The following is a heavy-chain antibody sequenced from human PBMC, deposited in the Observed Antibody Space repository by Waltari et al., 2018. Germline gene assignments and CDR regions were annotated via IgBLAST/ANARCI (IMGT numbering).Heavy chain of an antibody. CDR1: GGSISSSSYY. Sequence: QLQLQESGPGLVKPSETLSLTCTVSGGSISSSSYYWGWIRQPPGKGLGWIGGIYYSGGTYYNPSLKSRVTISVDTSKNQFSLKLSSVTAADTAVYYCARPRGWEYSSSWYRGEYYFDYWGQGTLVTVSS. J-gene: IGHJ4*02. V-gene: IGHV4-39*01. CDR2: IYYSGGT. CDR3: ARPRGWEYSSSWYRGEYYFDY. D-gene: IGHD6-13*01.